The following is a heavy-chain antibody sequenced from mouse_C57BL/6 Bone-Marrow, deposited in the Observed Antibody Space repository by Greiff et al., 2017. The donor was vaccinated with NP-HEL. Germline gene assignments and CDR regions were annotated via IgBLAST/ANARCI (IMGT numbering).Heavy chain of an antibody. CDR2: IYPRSGNT. Sequence: VQLQQSGAELVRPGASVKLSCKASGYTFTSYGISWVKQSPGQGLEWIGEIYPRSGNTYYNEKFKGKATLTADKSSSTAYMELRSLTSEDSAVFFGARTYYYGSCHRYFDVEGRGTAITVSA. D-gene: IGHD1-1*01. V-gene: IGHV1-81*01. CDR3: ARTYYYGSCHRYFDV. J-gene: IGHJ1*03. CDR1: GYTFTSYG.